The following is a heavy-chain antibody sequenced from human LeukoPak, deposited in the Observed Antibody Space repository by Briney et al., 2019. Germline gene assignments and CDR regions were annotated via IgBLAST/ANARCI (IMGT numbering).Heavy chain of an antibody. V-gene: IGHV1-69-2*01. CDR1: GHTFTDYY. Sequence: ASVKISCKVSGHTFTDYYMHWVQQAPGKGLEWMGLVDPEDGETIYAEKFQGRVTITADTSTDTAYMELSSLRSEDTAVYYCATDKAAITPYYFDYWGQGTLVTVSS. CDR2: VDPEDGET. D-gene: IGHD2-2*02. J-gene: IGHJ4*02. CDR3: ATDKAAITPYYFDY.